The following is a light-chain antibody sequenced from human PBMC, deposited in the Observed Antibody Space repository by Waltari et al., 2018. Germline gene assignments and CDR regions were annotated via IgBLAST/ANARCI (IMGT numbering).Light chain of an antibody. Sequence: TCRGNQCVGKNLHWYPQEPAQTPKPLIQYASQSSQGDPSTVSGSGSGTGFTLTINRLEVEDASTYYWHQSSSLPITFGQGTRLEIK. CDR1: QCVGKN. V-gene: IGKV6-21*01. CDR3: HQSSSLPIT. J-gene: IGKJ5*01. CDR2: YAS.